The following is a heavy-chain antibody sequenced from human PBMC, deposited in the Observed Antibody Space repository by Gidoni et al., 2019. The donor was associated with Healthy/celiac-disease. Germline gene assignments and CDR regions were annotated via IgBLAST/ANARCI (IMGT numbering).Heavy chain of an antibody. J-gene: IGHJ5*02. V-gene: IGHV5-51*03. Sequence: DVQLVQSGAEGTKPGESLTISCKGSGYSFTSYWIGWVRQMPGKGLEWMGIIYPGYYDTRYSPSFQGQVTISADKSISTAYLQWSSLKASDTAMYYCAITYYYDSSGLNWFDPWGQGTLVTVSS. D-gene: IGHD3-22*01. CDR2: IYPGYYDT. CDR3: AITYYYDSSGLNWFDP. CDR1: GYSFTSYW.